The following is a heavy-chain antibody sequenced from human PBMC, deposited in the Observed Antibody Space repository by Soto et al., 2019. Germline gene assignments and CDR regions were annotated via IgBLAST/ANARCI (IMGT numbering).Heavy chain of an antibody. CDR2: INPSGGST. CDR3: ARDIGTARYYYYGMDV. J-gene: IGHJ6*02. V-gene: IGHV1-46*01. D-gene: IGHD1-26*01. CDR1: GYTLTSYY. Sequence: ASVKVSCKASGYTLTSYYMHLVRQAPGQGLEWMGIINPSGGSTSYAQKLQGRVTMTRDTSTSTVYMELSSLRSEDTAVYYCARDIGTARYYYYGMDVWGQGTTVTVSS.